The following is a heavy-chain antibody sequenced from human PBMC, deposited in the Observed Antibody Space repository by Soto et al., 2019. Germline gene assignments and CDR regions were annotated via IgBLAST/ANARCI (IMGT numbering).Heavy chain of an antibody. CDR1: GFTFSYYW. CDR2: IHSDGSST. V-gene: IGHV3-74*01. CDR3: ARGDKGAFDT. Sequence: EVQLVESGGGLVQPGGSLRLSCAASGFTFSYYWMHWVRQAPGQGLVWVSRIHSDGSSTTYADSVEGRCTISRENAKNTLYLQVHSVRAEETVVNFCARGDKGAFDTWGHGTIVSVSS. J-gene: IGHJ3*02. D-gene: IGHD2-21*02.